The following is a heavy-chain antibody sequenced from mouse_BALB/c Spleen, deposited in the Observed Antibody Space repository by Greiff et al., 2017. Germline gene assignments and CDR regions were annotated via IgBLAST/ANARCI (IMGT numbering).Heavy chain of an antibody. CDR2: FHPYNDDT. V-gene: IGHV1-47*01. CDR1: GYTFTTYP. Sequence: QVQLKQSGAELVKPGASVKMSCKAFGYTFTTYPIEWMKQNHGKSLEWIGNFHPYNDDTKYNEKFKGKAKLTVEKSSSTVYLELSRLTSDDSAVYYCARGDGSPPVLAYWGQGTLVTVSA. CDR3: ARGDGSPPVLAY. J-gene: IGHJ3*01. D-gene: IGHD1-1*01.